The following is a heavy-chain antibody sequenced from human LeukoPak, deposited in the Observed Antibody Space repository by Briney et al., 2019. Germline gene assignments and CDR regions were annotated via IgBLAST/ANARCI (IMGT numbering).Heavy chain of an antibody. J-gene: IGHJ5*02. Sequence: ASVKVSCKASGYTFTRYYMHWVRQAPGQGLEWMGVVNPNSGGTSYAQKFQGRVTMTRDTSTSTVYMELSSLRSEDTAIYYCARGRTYYDILTGPSDNWFDPWGQGTLVTVSS. CDR1: GYTFTRYY. CDR2: VNPNSGGT. V-gene: IGHV1-46*01. D-gene: IGHD3-9*01. CDR3: ARGRTYYDILTGPSDNWFDP.